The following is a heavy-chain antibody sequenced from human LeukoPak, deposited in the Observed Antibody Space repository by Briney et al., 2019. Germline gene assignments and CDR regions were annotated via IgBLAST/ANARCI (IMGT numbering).Heavy chain of an antibody. Sequence: GGSLRLSCAASGFTFSSYAMSWVRQAPGKGLEWVSAISRSGGSTYYPDSVKGRFTISRDNYKNTRYLQRNSLRAEGTAVYYWAKDRWEASGFDYWGQGTLVTVSS. CDR3: AKDRWEASGFDY. CDR1: GFTFSSYA. V-gene: IGHV3-23*01. D-gene: IGHD1-26*01. CDR2: ISRSGGST. J-gene: IGHJ4*02.